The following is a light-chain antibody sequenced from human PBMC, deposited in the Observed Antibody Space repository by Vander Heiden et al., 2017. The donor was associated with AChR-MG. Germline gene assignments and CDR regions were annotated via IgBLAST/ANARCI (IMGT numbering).Light chain of an antibody. CDR3: SSYTTSRTLV. Sequence: SALTPPTSVSGFPGQSITISCTGTSSDVGGYNYVSWYQHHPGKAPKVVIYGVSERPSGVSNRFSGSKSGNTASLTISGLQAEDEADYYCSSYTTSRTLVFGGGTRLTVL. CDR2: GVS. V-gene: IGLV2-14*03. CDR1: SSDVGGYNY. J-gene: IGLJ3*02.